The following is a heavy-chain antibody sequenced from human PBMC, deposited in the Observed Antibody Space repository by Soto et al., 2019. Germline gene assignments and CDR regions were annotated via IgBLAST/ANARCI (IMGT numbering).Heavy chain of an antibody. CDR3: ARDRQSSGWYGGLGYYYYYYGMDV. Sequence: SETLSLTCAVSGDTISSYLTPGPESGSHQGRAWSGLGTSIIVGMPATTPSRKSRVTISVDRSQNQFSLRLSSVTAADTAVYYCARDRQSSGWYGGLGYYYYYYGMDVWGQGTTVTVSS. V-gene: IGHV4-30-2*01. CDR1: GDTISSYLTP. D-gene: IGHD6-19*01. CDR2: SIIVGMP. J-gene: IGHJ6*02.